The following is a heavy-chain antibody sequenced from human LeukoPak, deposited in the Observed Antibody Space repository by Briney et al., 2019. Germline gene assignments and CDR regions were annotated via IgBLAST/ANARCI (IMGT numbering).Heavy chain of an antibody. Sequence: SETLSLTCTVSGGSISSSSYYWSWIRQPPGKGLEWIGEINHSGSTNYNPSLKSRVTISVDTSKNQFSLKLSSVTAADTAVYFCARDARYSSSWNYFDYWGQGTLVTVSS. V-gene: IGHV4-39*07. CDR1: GGSISSSSYY. CDR2: INHSGST. CDR3: ARDARYSSSWNYFDY. J-gene: IGHJ4*02. D-gene: IGHD6-13*01.